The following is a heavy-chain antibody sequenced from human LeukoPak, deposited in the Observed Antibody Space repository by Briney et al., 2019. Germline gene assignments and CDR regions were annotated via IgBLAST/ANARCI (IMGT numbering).Heavy chain of an antibody. Sequence: RSSETLSLTCTVSGGSISSNNYFWGWIRQPPGKGLEWIGSIYDSGSTYYNPSLKSRVTISVDTSKNQFSLKLNSVTAADTAMYYCQSRFLEWLLDYWSQGTLVTVSS. CDR1: GGSISSNNYF. D-gene: IGHD3-3*01. CDR3: QSRFLEWLLDY. V-gene: IGHV4-39*01. CDR2: IYDSGST. J-gene: IGHJ4*02.